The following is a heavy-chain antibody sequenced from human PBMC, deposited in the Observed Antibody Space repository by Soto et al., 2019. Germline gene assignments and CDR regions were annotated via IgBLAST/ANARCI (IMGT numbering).Heavy chain of an antibody. V-gene: IGHV1-3*01. D-gene: IGHD6-13*01. CDR3: ARPAAAGTWMDV. J-gene: IGHJ6*02. Sequence: GASVKVSCKASGYTFTTHARQWVRQAPGQSLEWMGWINGGTGQTKHSQKLQGRVTMTTDTSTSTAYMELRSLRSDDTAVYYCARPAAAGTWMDVWGQGTTVTVSS. CDR1: GYTFTTHA. CDR2: INGGTGQT.